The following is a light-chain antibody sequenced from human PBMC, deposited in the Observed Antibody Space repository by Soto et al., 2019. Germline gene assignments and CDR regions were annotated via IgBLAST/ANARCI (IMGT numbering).Light chain of an antibody. CDR3: QHYNSYSEA. CDR2: KAS. V-gene: IGKV1-5*03. J-gene: IGKJ1*01. CDR1: QSISSW. Sequence: DMHMTQSPSILSASVIDIVTTTFRASQSISSWLAWYQQKPGKAPKLLIYKASTLKSGVPSRFSGSGSGTEFTLTISSLQPHDFATYYCQHYNSYSEAFGQGTKVDIK.